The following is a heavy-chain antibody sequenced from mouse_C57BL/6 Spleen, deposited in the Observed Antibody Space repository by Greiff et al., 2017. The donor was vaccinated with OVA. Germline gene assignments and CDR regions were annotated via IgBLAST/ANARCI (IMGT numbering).Heavy chain of an antibody. CDR3: ARNSYDYLYYFDY. CDR2: IYWDDDK. J-gene: IGHJ2*01. D-gene: IGHD2-4*01. V-gene: IGHV8-12*01. CDR1: GFSLSTSGMG. Sequence: QVTLKESGPGILQSSQTLSLTCSFSGFSLSTSGMGVSWIRQPSGKGLEWLAHIYWDDDKRYNPSLKSRLTISKDTSRNQVFLKITSVDTADTATYYCARNSYDYLYYFDYWGQGTTLTVSS.